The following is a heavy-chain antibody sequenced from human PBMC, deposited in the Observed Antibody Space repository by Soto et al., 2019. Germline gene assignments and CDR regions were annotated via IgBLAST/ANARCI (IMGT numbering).Heavy chain of an antibody. CDR1: GGSISSSSYY. CDR2: IYYSGST. CDR3: ARPIPRWTAAGYDAFDI. V-gene: IGHV4-39*01. Sequence: QLQLQESGPGLVKPSETLSLTCTVSGGSISSSSYYWGWIRQPPGKGLEWIGSIYYSGSTYYNPSLKSRVTISVDTSKNHFSLKLSSVTAANTAVYYCARPIPRWTAAGYDAFDIWGQGTMVTVSS. J-gene: IGHJ3*02. D-gene: IGHD6-13*01.